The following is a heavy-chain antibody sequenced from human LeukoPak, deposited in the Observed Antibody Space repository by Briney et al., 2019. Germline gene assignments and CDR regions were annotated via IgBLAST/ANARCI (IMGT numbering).Heavy chain of an antibody. CDR3: ASTFSTFFDY. V-gene: IGHV1-69*02. Sequence: ASVKVSXKASGGTFSSYTISWVRQAPGQGLEWMGRITPILGIANYAQKFQGRVTITADKSTSTAYMELSSLRSEDTAVYYCASTFSTFFDYWGQGTLVTVSS. D-gene: IGHD2/OR15-2a*01. CDR1: GGTFSSYT. CDR2: ITPILGIA. J-gene: IGHJ4*02.